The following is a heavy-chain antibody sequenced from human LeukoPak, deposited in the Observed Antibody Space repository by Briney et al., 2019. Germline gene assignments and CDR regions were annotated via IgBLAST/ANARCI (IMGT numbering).Heavy chain of an antibody. D-gene: IGHD2-15*01. J-gene: IGHJ5*02. CDR1: GGSISSYY. CDR3: ARASSPGGYCSGGSCYPKYNWFDP. CDR2: IYYSGST. Sequence: SETLSLTCTVSGGSISSYYWSWIRQPPGKGLEWIGYIYYSGSTNYNPSLKSGVTISVDTSKTQFSLKLSSVTAADTAVYYCARASSPGGYCSGGSCYPKYNWFDPWGQGTLVTVSS. V-gene: IGHV4-59*01.